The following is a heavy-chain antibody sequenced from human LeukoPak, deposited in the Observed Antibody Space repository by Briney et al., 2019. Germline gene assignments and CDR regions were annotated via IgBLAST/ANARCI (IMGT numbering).Heavy chain of an antibody. CDR1: GGSISSYY. CDR3: ARGGPEGMPLPQDAFDI. Sequence: PSETLSLTCTVSGGSISSYYWSWIRQPPGKGLEWIGYIYYSGSTNYNPSLKSRVTISVDTSKNQFSLKLSSVTAADTAVYYWARGGPEGMPLPQDAFDIWGQGTMVTVSS. J-gene: IGHJ3*02. CDR2: IYYSGST. D-gene: IGHD1-14*01. V-gene: IGHV4-59*01.